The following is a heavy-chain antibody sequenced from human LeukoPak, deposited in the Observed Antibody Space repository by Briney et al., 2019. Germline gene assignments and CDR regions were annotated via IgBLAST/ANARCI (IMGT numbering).Heavy chain of an antibody. Sequence: SETLSLTCTVSGDSVSRYYWTWIRQTPGKGLEWIGEINHSGSTNYNPSLKSRVTISVDTSKNQFSLKLSSVTAADTAVYYCARSSGWYFQHWGQGTLVTVSS. V-gene: IGHV4-34*01. J-gene: IGHJ1*01. CDR1: GDSVSRYY. CDR3: ARSSGWYFQH. D-gene: IGHD6-19*01. CDR2: INHSGST.